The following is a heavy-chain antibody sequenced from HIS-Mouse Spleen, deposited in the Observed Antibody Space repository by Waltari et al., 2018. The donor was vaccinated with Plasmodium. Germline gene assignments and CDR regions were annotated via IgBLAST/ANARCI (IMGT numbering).Heavy chain of an antibody. Sequence: EVQLVESGGGWVQAGGSLSLSCAASGFTVSSYWMRWVRQAPGKGREWVANIKQDGSEKYYVDSVKGRFTISRDNAKNSLYLQMNSLRAEDTAVYYCASSWYWYFDLWGRGTLVTVSS. CDR1: GFTVSSYW. CDR3: ASSWYWYFDL. V-gene: IGHV3-7*01. J-gene: IGHJ2*01. CDR2: IKQDGSEK. D-gene: IGHD6-13*01.